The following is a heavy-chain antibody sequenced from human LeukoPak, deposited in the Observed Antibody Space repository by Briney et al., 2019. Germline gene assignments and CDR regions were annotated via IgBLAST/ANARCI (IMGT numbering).Heavy chain of an antibody. V-gene: IGHV3-30*03. CDR2: ISHHGANK. Sequence: GRSLRLSCVASGFTFSTYGMSWVRQAPGKGLEWVAVISHHGANKFYGDSVKGRFTISRDNAKNSLYLQMNSLRVGDTAVYFCARVGAATFYWYYMDVWGKGTTVTVSS. CDR3: ARVGAATFYWYYMDV. J-gene: IGHJ6*03. D-gene: IGHD1-26*01. CDR1: GFTFSTYG.